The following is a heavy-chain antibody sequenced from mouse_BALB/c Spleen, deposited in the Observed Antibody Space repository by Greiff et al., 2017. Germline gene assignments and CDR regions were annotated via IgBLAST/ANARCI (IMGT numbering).Heavy chain of an antibody. J-gene: IGHJ4*01. CDR2: INPGSGGT. CDR3: ARSWNYDAMDY. Sequence: QVQLQQSGAELVRPGTSVKVSCKASGYAFTNYLIEWVKQRPGQGLEWIGVINPGSGGTNYNEKFKGKATLTADKSSSTAYMQLSSLTSDDSAVYFCARSWNYDAMDYWGQGTSVTVSS. V-gene: IGHV1-54*01. CDR1: GYAFTNYL.